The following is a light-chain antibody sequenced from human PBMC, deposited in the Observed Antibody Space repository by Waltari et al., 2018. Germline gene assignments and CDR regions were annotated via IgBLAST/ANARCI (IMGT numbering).Light chain of an antibody. V-gene: IGLV2-23*02. Sequence: QSALTQPDSVSGTPGPSITISCTGTTSAVGHYDLVSCAQHHPGKAPKLLICEVVKRPSGVASRCSVSKSGNTASLTISGLQGEDEADYYCCSYAGRGTYVFGSGTKVTVL. CDR2: EVV. J-gene: IGLJ1*01. CDR1: TSAVGHYDL. CDR3: CSYAGRGTYV.